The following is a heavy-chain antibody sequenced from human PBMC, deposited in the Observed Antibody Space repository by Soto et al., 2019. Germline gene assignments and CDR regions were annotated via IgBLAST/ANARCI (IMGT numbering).Heavy chain of an antibody. Sequence: LSLTCTVSGGAFSGYHWNWVRQPPGKGLEWIGEINHSGSTDYNPSLRSRVTMSLDTSKNHFSLKLSSVTAADTAVYYCARGPRWLQLQYFQHWGQGTLGTVSA. V-gene: IGHV4-34*01. CDR1: GGAFSGYH. CDR3: ARGPRWLQLQYFQH. D-gene: IGHD5-12*01. CDR2: INHSGST. J-gene: IGHJ1*01.